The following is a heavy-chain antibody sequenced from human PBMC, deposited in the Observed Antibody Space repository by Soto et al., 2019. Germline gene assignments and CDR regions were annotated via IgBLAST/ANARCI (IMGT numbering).Heavy chain of an antibody. Sequence: SETLSLTCTVSGDSISSSTYSWGWIRQPPGKGLEYIGTIYYSGKTYYNWPLESRVTISVDTSKNQFSLKLSSVTAADTAVYYCARRVDYVWGSYRYSPYFDYWGQGTLVTVSS. D-gene: IGHD3-16*02. V-gene: IGHV4-39*07. CDR1: GDSISSSTYS. CDR2: IYYSGKT. CDR3: ARRVDYVWGSYRYSPYFDY. J-gene: IGHJ4*02.